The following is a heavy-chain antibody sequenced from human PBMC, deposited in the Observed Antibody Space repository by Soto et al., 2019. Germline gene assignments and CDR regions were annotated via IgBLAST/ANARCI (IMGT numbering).Heavy chain of an antibody. J-gene: IGHJ5*02. Sequence: QVQLVQSGAELKKPGSSVKVSCKASGGNFTNYGISWVRQAPGQGLEWMGGIIPLFGTTNYAQKFRGRVTVTADESTSTVYMELNSLRSEDTAIYYCARAQGTSWYNWFDPWGQGTLVTVSS. CDR3: ARAQGTSWYNWFDP. D-gene: IGHD6-13*01. CDR1: GGNFTNYG. V-gene: IGHV1-69*01. CDR2: IIPLFGTT.